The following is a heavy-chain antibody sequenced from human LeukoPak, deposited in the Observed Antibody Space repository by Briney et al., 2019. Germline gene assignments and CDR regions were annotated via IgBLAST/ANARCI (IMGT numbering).Heavy chain of an antibody. Sequence: PGGSLRLSCAASGFTFSSYAMHWVRQAPGKGLEWVAVISYDGSNKYYADSVKGRFTISRDNSENTLYLQMNSLRAEDTAVYYCAREFIAARPFDYWGQGTLVTVSS. D-gene: IGHD6-25*01. CDR2: ISYDGSNK. J-gene: IGHJ4*02. CDR3: AREFIAARPFDY. V-gene: IGHV3-30*01. CDR1: GFTFSSYA.